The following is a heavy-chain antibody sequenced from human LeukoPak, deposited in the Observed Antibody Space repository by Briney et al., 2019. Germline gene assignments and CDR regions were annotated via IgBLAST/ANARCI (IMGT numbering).Heavy chain of an antibody. J-gene: IGHJ3*02. Sequence: GGSLRLSCAASGFTFDDYGMSWVPQAPGKGLEWVPGINWNGGSTGYADSVRGRFTISRDNAKNSLYLQMNSLRAEDTALYYCARPPTIKVVGDAFDIWGQGTMVTVSS. CDR1: GFTFDDYG. V-gene: IGHV3-20*04. D-gene: IGHD3-22*01. CDR2: INWNGGST. CDR3: ARPPTIKVVGDAFDI.